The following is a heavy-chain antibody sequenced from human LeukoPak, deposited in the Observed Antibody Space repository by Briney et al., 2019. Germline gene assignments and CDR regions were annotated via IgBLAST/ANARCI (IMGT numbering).Heavy chain of an antibody. V-gene: IGHV3-74*01. CDR2: IKSDGSST. J-gene: IGHJ5*02. Sequence: PGGSLRLSCAASGFTFSSYGMHWVRQVPGKGLVWVSRIKSDGSSTSYADSVKGRFTISRDNAKNTLYLQMNSLRAEDTAIYYCAKDNSPGWFGPWGQGTLVTVSS. CDR3: AKDNSPGWFGP. CDR1: GFTFSSYG. D-gene: IGHD4-11*01.